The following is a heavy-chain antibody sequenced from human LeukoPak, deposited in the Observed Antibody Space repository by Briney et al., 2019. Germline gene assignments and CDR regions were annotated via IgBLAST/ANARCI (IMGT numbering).Heavy chain of an antibody. CDR1: GFTFSSCA. CDR3: AKQGELSLRYYYYYMDV. J-gene: IGHJ6*03. V-gene: IGHV3-23*01. Sequence: PGGSLRLSCAASGFTFSSCAMSWVRQAPGKGLEWVSAISGSGGSTYYADSVKGRFTISRDNSKNTLYLQMNSLRAEDTAVYYCAKQGELSLRYYYYYMDVWGKGTTVTVSS. D-gene: IGHD3-16*02. CDR2: ISGSGGST.